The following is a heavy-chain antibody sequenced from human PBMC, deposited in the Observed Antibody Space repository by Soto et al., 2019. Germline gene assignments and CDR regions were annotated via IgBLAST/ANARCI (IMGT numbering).Heavy chain of an antibody. CDR1: GGSISSSSYY. D-gene: IGHD3-3*01. CDR3: ARVITIFGVVITKLRYFDY. J-gene: IGHJ4*02. Sequence: SETLSLTCTVSGGSISSSSYYWGWIRQPPGKGLEWIGSIYYSGSTYYNPSLKSRVTISVDTSKNQFSLKLSSVTAADTAVYYCARVITIFGVVITKLRYFDYWGQGTLVTVSS. V-gene: IGHV4-39*01. CDR2: IYYSGST.